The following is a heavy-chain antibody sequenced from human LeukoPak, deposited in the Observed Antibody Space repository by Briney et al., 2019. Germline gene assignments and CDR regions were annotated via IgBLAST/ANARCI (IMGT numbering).Heavy chain of an antibody. CDR1: GYTFTGYY. Sequence: ASVKVSCKASGYTFTGYYMHWVRQAPGQGLEWIGWINPNSGGTNYAQKFQGRVTMTRDTSISTAYMELSRLRSDDTAVYYCARDPYYYDSSGYPSFDYWGQGTLVTVSS. CDR3: ARDPYYYDSSGYPSFDY. J-gene: IGHJ4*02. V-gene: IGHV1-2*02. CDR2: INPNSGGT. D-gene: IGHD3-22*01.